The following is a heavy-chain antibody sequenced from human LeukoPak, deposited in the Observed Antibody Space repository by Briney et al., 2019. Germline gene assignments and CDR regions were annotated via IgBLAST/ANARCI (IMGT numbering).Heavy chain of an antibody. D-gene: IGHD3-22*01. CDR2: ISSSSSTI. J-gene: IGHJ4*02. Sequence: GGSLRLSCAASGFTSSSYSMNWVRQAPGKGLEWVSYISSSSSTIYYADSVKGRFTISRDNAKNSLYLQMNSLRAEDTAVYYCARGAKRTYYYDSSGYYGFYWGQGTLVTVFS. V-gene: IGHV3-48*01. CDR1: GFTSSSYS. CDR3: ARGAKRTYYYDSSGYYGFY.